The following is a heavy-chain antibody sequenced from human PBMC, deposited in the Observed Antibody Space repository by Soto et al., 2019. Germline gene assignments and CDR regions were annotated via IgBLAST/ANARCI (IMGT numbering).Heavy chain of an antibody. CDR1: GFTFTNYG. D-gene: IGHD3-22*01. CDR3: ARASEDYTDSIGYYYDY. Sequence: QVPLVESGGGVVQPGRSLRLSCAASGFTFTNYGMHWVRQAPGNGLEWVALIWYDGSNKYYAESVKGRFTISRDNSRDTLYLQINSMRAEDTAVYYCARASEDYTDSIGYYYDYWGHGTLVTVSS. CDR2: IWYDGSNK. V-gene: IGHV3-33*01. J-gene: IGHJ4*01.